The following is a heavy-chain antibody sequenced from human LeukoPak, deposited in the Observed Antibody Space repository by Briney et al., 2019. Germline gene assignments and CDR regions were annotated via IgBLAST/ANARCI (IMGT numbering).Heavy chain of an antibody. J-gene: IGHJ5*02. D-gene: IGHD1-1*01. CDR2: ISYDGSNK. V-gene: IGHV3-30*03. Sequence: GGSLRLSCAASGFTFSSYGMHWVRQALGKGLEWVAVISYDGSNKYYADSVKGRFTISRDNSNNTVHLQMNSLRPDDSALYYCAREDNPLWFDPWGQGTLVTVSS. CDR1: GFTFSSYG. CDR3: AREDNPLWFDP.